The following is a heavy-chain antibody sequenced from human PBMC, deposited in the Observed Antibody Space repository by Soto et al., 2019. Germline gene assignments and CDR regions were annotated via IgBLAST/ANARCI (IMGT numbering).Heavy chain of an antibody. CDR2: IKYSGTT. CDR3: ARHGIAGSYYDAFDI. J-gene: IGHJ3*02. D-gene: IGHD1-26*01. CDR1: AGSIISRRGH. V-gene: IGHV4-39*01. Sequence: SEGLSHTCTVAAGSIISRRGHWGWIAQPPGKGLEWIASIKYSGTTCYKPFLKSRVTSTVDTSKNQFALKLSSVTAAETVVYYCARHGIAGSYYDAFDIWGQGTMVS.